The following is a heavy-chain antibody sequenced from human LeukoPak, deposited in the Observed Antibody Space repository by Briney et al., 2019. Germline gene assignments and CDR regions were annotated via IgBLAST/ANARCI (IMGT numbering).Heavy chain of an antibody. CDR1: GFTFSSYG. Sequence: PGRSLRLSCAASGFTFSSYGMHGVRQAPGRGLEWVAVISYDGSNKYYADSVKGRFTISRDNSKNTLYLQMNSLRAEDTAVYYCAASAWDYWGQGTLVTVSS. D-gene: IGHD3-10*01. CDR2: ISYDGSNK. J-gene: IGHJ4*02. V-gene: IGHV3-30*03. CDR3: AASAWDY.